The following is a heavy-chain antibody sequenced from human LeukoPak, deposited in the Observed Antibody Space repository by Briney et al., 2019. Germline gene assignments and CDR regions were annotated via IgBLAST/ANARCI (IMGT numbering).Heavy chain of an antibody. V-gene: IGHV3-48*01. J-gene: IGHJ4*02. Sequence: GGSLRLSCEGSGFSLSAYNMNWVRQAPGKGLESVSYISSSSATIFYADSVKGRFTISRDNAKNSLYLQMNSLRPEDTAVYYCAREPGPMIVVVITYFDYWGQGTLVTVSS. CDR3: AREPGPMIVVVITYFDY. CDR1: GFSLSAYN. CDR2: ISSSSATI. D-gene: IGHD3-22*01.